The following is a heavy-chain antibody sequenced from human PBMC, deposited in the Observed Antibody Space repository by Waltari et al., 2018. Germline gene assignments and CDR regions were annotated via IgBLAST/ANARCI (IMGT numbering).Heavy chain of an antibody. V-gene: IGHV4-34*01. D-gene: IGHD3-16*01. CDR2: INHSGST. CDR1: GGSFSGYY. CDR3: ARHLMGGRGAFDV. J-gene: IGHJ3*01. Sequence: QVQLQQWGAGLLKPSETLSLTCAVYGGSFSGYYRSWLRQPPGKGLEWIGEINHSGSTNYNPSLKSRVTISVDTSKNQFSLKLSSVTAADTAVYYCARHLMGGRGAFDVWGQGTMVTVSS.